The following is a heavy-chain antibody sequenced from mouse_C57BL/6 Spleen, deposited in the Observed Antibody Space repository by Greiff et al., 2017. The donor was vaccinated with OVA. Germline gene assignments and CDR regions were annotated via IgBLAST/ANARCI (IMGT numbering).Heavy chain of an antibody. D-gene: IGHD1-1*01. V-gene: IGHV1-39*01. CDR3: AKNEATTVVFYY. J-gene: IGHJ2*01. CDR1: GYSFTDYN. CDR2: INPNDGTT. Sequence: EVQLEQSGPELVKPGASVKISCKASGYSFTDYNMNWVKQSNGKSLEWIGVINPNDGTTSYNQKFKGKATLTVDQSSSTANMQLNSLTSEDSSVSYCAKNEATTVVFYYWGQGTTLTVSS.